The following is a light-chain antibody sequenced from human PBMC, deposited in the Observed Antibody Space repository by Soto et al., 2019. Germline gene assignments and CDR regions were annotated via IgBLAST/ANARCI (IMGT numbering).Light chain of an antibody. CDR3: SSHTSTGTYV. CDR2: EVT. V-gene: IGLV2-14*01. Sequence: QSVLTQPASVSGSPGQSITISCSGGSSDVGAFNYVSWYQQHPDKAPKLMIYEVTNRPSGVSNRFSGSKSGNTASLTISGLQAEDEADYYCSSHTSTGTYVFGTGTKLTVL. J-gene: IGLJ1*01. CDR1: SSDVGAFNY.